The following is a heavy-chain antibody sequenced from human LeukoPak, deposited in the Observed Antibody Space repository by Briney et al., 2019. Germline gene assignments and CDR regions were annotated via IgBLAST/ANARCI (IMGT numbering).Heavy chain of an antibody. Sequence: GGSLRLSCAASGFTFNNHAMSWVRRPPGKGLEWVSAINSGGDCTPYADFVRGRFTISRDNSKHTLSLQLNTLGADDTPIYYCAKSDCGSIGRKVRDYWGQGTGDTVSS. CDR2: INSGGDCT. D-gene: IGHD2-21*01. V-gene: IGHV3-23*01. J-gene: IGHJ4*02. CDR3: AKSDCGSIGRKVRDY. CDR1: GFTFNNHA.